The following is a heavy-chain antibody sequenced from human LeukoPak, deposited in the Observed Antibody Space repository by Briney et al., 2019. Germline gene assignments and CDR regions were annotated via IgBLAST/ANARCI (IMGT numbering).Heavy chain of an antibody. D-gene: IGHD6-19*01. J-gene: IGHJ4*02. CDR2: IGSSSSYI. V-gene: IGHV3-21*01. CDR1: GFTFSSYS. CDR3: ARDLSVAGRTYYFDY. Sequence: GGSLRLSCAASGFTFSSYSMNWVRQAPGKGLEWVSSIGSSSSYIYYADSVKGRFTISRDNAKNSLYLQMNSLRAEDTAVYYCARDLSVAGRTYYFDYWGQGTLVTVSS.